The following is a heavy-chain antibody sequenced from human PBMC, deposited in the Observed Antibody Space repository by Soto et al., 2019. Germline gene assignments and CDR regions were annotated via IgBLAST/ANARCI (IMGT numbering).Heavy chain of an antibody. CDR2: IWYDGSNK. V-gene: IGHV3-33*01. Sequence: QVQLVESGGGVVQPGRSLRLSCAASGFTFSSYGMHWVRQAPGKGLEWVAVIWYDGSNKYYADSVKGRFTISRDNSKNKLYLQMNRLRPEDTAVYYCARDGKIAVAGTGWFGPWGQGTLVTVSS. CDR1: GFTFSSYG. D-gene: IGHD6-19*01. J-gene: IGHJ5*02. CDR3: ARDGKIAVAGTGWFGP.